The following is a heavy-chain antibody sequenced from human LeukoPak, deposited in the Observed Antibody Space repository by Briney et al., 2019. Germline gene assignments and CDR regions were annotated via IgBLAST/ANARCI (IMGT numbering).Heavy chain of an antibody. D-gene: IGHD3-16*01. CDR3: ARPLTDGAFDI. Sequence: SKTLSLTCTVSGGSISSYYWSWIRQPPGKGLEWIGYIYYSGSTNYNPSLKSRVTISVDTSKNQFSLKLSSVTAADTAVYYCARPLTDGAFDIWGQGTVVTVSS. CDR2: IYYSGST. J-gene: IGHJ3*02. CDR1: GGSISSYY. V-gene: IGHV4-59*01.